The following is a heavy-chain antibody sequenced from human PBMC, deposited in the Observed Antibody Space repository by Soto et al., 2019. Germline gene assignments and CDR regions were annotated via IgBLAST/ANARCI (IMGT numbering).Heavy chain of an antibody. J-gene: IGHJ6*02. V-gene: IGHV3-9*01. CDR2: ISWKSASI. D-gene: IGHD2-8*02. CDR3: AKSTGGTANGLDV. CDR1: GFSFGDYA. Sequence: MQLVESGGDLVQPGRSLRLSCAASGFSFGDYAMHWVRQAPGKGLEWVSGISWKSASIGYADSVKGRFIISRDNAQHSLYLQLNSLRAEDTALYYCAKSTGGTANGLDVWGQGTTVTVSS.